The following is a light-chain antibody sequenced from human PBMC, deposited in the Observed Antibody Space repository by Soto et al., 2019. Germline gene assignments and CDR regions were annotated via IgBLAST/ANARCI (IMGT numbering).Light chain of an antibody. CDR3: QQYGSSRIT. Sequence: EIVLTQSPGTLSLSPGERATLSCRASQSVSSSYLAWYQQKPGQAPRLLIYGASSSATGIPDRFSGSGSGTDFTLTISRLEPEDLAVYYCQQYGSSRITFGQGTRLEIK. CDR1: QSVSSSY. V-gene: IGKV3-20*01. J-gene: IGKJ5*01. CDR2: GAS.